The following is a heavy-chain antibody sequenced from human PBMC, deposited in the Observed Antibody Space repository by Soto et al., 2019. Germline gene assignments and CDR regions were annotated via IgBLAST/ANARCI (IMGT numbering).Heavy chain of an antibody. Sequence: GGSLRLSCAASGFTFSSYSMNWVRQAPGKGLEWVSYISSCSSTIYYADSVKGRFTISRDNAKNSLYLQMNSLRDELTAVDYCARDSGRSSWKGGDHDAFDIWGQGTMVTVSS. CDR2: ISSCSSTI. D-gene: IGHD3-10*01. CDR1: GFTFSSYS. V-gene: IGHV3-48*02. CDR3: ARDSGRSSWKGGDHDAFDI. J-gene: IGHJ3*02.